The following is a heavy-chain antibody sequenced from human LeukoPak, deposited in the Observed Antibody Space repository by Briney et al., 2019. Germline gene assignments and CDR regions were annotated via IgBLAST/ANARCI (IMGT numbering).Heavy chain of an antibody. J-gene: IGHJ5*02. CDR2: IYSGGST. CDR3: AKDRGYGSGNFRFDP. Sequence: GGSLRLSCAASGFTVSSNYMSWVRQAPGKGLEWVSVIYSGGSTYYADSVKGRFTISRDNSKNTLYLQMNSLRAEDTAVYYCAKDRGYGSGNFRFDPWGQGTLVTVSS. V-gene: IGHV3-66*01. D-gene: IGHD3-10*01. CDR1: GFTVSSNY.